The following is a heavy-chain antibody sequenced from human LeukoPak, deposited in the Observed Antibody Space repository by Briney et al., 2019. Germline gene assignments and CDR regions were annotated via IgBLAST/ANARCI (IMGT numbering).Heavy chain of an antibody. CDR2: INYRGNT. CDR1: GGSFSGSY. Sequence: SETLSLTCAVYGGSFSGSYWNWIRQPPRKGLEWIGKINYRGNTNYNPSLWGRVTISVDTSTNQFSLKLRSVTAADTAVYFCARESPRDDYGDFVVFDSWGQGTLVTVSS. V-gene: IGHV4-34*01. D-gene: IGHD4-17*01. CDR3: ARESPRDDYGDFVVFDS. J-gene: IGHJ4*02.